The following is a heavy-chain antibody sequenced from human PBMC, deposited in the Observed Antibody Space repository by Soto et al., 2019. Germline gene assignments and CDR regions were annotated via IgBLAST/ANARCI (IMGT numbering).Heavy chain of an antibody. CDR3: ARERGLTVSTLLGY. V-gene: IGHV1-18*01. J-gene: IGHJ4*02. CDR1: GYTFTSYG. CDR2: ISTYNGNT. Sequence: QVQLVQSGAEVKKPGASVKVSCKASGYTFTSYGINWVRQAPGQGLEWMGRISTYNGNTNYAPRFQGRVYMTTDTSTTTAYLELRSLVSDDTATYYCARERGLTVSTLLGYGGQGSLVSVSS. D-gene: IGHD2-21*01.